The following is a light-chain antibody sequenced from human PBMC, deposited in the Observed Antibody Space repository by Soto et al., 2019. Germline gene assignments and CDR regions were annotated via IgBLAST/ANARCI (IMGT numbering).Light chain of an antibody. V-gene: IGLV1-40*01. CDR1: NSNIGSTYD. CDR2: GNT. Sequence: SVLTHPPSGSGAPGQRVTISFTGRNSNIGSTYDVQWYQQLPGTAPKLLIHGNTDRPSGVPDRFSGSKSGTSASLAITGLQADDEADYYCQSYDDSLSVHYVFGTGTKVTVL. J-gene: IGLJ1*01. CDR3: QSYDDSLSVHYV.